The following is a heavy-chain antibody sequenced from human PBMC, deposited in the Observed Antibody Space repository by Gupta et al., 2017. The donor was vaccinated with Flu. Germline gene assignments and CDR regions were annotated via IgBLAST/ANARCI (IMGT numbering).Heavy chain of an antibody. Sequence: EVELVQSGAAVKQPGESLKISCKPSGYRFSNFWIGWVRQVPGKGLEWMGIIYPRDSQTKYSPSFEGRVTISADNSVTTAYLQWSSLKASDTAMYYCVRHFGGYSGYDSALDSWGQGTLVSVSS. J-gene: IGHJ4*02. CDR2: IYPRDSQT. CDR1: GYRFSNFW. D-gene: IGHD5-12*01. V-gene: IGHV5-51*01. CDR3: VRHFGGYSGYDSALDS.